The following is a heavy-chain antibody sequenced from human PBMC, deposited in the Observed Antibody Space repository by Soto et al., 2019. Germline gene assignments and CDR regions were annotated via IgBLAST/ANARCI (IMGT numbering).Heavy chain of an antibody. J-gene: IGHJ4*02. CDR3: ARATGTLRSRNCDY. CDR2: IYNSGST. Sequence: TSETLSLTCAVSGGYISGGYYSWSWIRQPPGKGLEWIGFIYNSGSTNYSKSLRSRLTMSVDTSKSQFSLRLSSVTAADTAVYYCARATGTLRSRNCDYWGQGSLVTVSS. V-gene: IGHV4-30-2*01. D-gene: IGHD1-1*01. CDR1: GGYISGGYYS.